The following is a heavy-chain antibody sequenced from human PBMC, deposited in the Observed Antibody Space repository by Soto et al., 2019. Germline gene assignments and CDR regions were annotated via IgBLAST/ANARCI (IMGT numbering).Heavy chain of an antibody. Sequence: GGSLRLSCAASGFTFSDYYMSWIRQAPGKGLEWVSYISSSSYTNYADSVKGRFTISRDNAKNSLYLQMNSLRAEDTAVYYCARDRGHYDILTGYSPYYYGMDVWGQGTTVTVSS. CDR1: GFTFSDYY. CDR2: ISSSSYT. CDR3: ARDRGHYDILTGYSPYYYGMDV. V-gene: IGHV3-11*06. J-gene: IGHJ6*02. D-gene: IGHD3-9*01.